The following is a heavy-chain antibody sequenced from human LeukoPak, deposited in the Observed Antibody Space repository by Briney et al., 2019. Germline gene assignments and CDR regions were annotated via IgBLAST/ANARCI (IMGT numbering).Heavy chain of an antibody. D-gene: IGHD3-22*01. CDR3: ARDYYDSSGCILYFDY. J-gene: IGHJ4*02. V-gene: IGHV3-48*03. Sequence: GGSLRLSCAASGFTFSSYEMNWVRQAPGKGLEWVSYISSSGSTIYYADSVKGRFTISRDNAKNSLYLQMNSLRAEDTAVYYCARDYYDSSGCILYFDYWGQGTLVTVSS. CDR1: GFTFSSYE. CDR2: ISSSGSTI.